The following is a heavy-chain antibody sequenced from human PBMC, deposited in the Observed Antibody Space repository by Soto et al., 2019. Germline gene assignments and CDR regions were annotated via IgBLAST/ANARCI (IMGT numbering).Heavy chain of an antibody. Sequence: SETLSLTCTVSGGSITSSYWSWIRRHPGKGLEWIAYIYDTGISGYTPSTSYNPSLKSRVTMSAATSKSQFSLKLTSVTAADTAVYYCARGEDAFFYYGLDVRGQGITVTVSS. CDR1: GGSITSSY. J-gene: IGHJ6*02. CDR2: IYDTGISGYTPST. CDR3: ARGEDAFFYYGLDV. V-gene: IGHV4-59*01.